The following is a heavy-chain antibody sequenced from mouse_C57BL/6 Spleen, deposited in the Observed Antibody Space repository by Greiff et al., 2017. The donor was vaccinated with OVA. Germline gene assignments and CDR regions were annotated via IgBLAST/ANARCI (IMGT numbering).Heavy chain of an antibody. CDR2: ISYDGSN. J-gene: IGHJ3*01. Sequence: EVQLQQSGPGLVKPSQSLSLTCSVTGYSITSGYYWNWIRQFPGNKLEWMGYISYDGSNNYNPSLKNRISITRDTSKNQFFLKLNSVTTEDTATYYCAREGEFDGFAYWGQGTLVTVSA. CDR3: AREGEFDGFAY. V-gene: IGHV3-6*01. CDR1: GYSITSGYY.